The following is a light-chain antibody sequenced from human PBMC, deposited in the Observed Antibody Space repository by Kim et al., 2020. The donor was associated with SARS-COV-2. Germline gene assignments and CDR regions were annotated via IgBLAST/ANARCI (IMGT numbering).Light chain of an antibody. CDR3: QQRSKWPYT. CDR1: QSVSSY. Sequence: DIVLTQSPATLSLSPGERATLSCRASQSVSSYLAWYQQKPGQAPRLLIYDASNRATGIPARFSGSGSGTDFTLTISSLEPEEFAVYYCQQRSKWPYTFGQGTKLEI. CDR2: DAS. J-gene: IGKJ2*01. V-gene: IGKV3-11*01.